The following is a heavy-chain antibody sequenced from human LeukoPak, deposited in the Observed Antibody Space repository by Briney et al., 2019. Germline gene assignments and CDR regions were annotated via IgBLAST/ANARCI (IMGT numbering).Heavy chain of an antibody. CDR1: GYTFTSYG. CDR3: ARGSSSWYYYYYYMDV. D-gene: IGHD6-13*01. Sequence: ASVKVSCKASGYTFTSYGISWVRQAPGQGLEWMGWISAYNGNTKYAQKLQGRVTITKDTSKRKAYMEVRSLRSDDTAVYYCARGSSSWYYYYYYMDVWGKGTTVTVSS. CDR2: ISAYNGNT. V-gene: IGHV1-18*01. J-gene: IGHJ6*03.